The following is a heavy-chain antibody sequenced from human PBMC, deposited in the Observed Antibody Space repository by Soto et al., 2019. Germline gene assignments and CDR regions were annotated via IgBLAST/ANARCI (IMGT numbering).Heavy chain of an antibody. J-gene: IGHJ4*02. CDR2: IYHSGNT. CDR1: GDSISNYY. V-gene: IGHV4-59*01. Sequence: QVQLQESGPGLVKPSETLSLTCTVSGDSISNYYWSWIRQAPGKGLEWIGFIYHSGNTNYNPSLKRRVTMSIDTSKSEFSLKLNSVTAADTAVYYCARDQGIASSGPFDYWGPGTLGTVSS. D-gene: IGHD6-13*01. CDR3: ARDQGIASSGPFDY.